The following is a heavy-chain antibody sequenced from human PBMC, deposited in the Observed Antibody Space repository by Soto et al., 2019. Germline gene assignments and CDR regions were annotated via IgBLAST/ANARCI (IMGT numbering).Heavy chain of an antibody. CDR2: IIPIFDTA. J-gene: IGHJ6*02. D-gene: IGHD3-22*01. V-gene: IGHV1-69*12. CDR1: GGTFSSYA. CDR3: AVLSSGVSGYYHGIDA. Sequence: QVQLVQSGAEVKKPGSSVKVSCKASGGTFSSYAISWVRQAPGQGLEWMGGIIPIFDTADYAQKFQGRVTITADESMNTASTELSSLRSEDTAVYYCAVLSSGVSGYYHGIDAWGQWTTVTVSS.